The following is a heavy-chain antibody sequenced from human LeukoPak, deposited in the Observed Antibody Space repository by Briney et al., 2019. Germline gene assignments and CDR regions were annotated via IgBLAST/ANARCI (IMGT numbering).Heavy chain of an antibody. CDR1: GYSFTNYD. Sequence: GASVKVSCKTSGYSFTNYDINWVRQAPGQGLEWMGWINPNSGGTNSAQKFQGRVTMTRDTSISTAYMELSRLRSDDTAVYYCARDRVIVGPSDAFDIWGQGTMVTVSS. CDR3: ARDRVIVGPSDAFDI. J-gene: IGHJ3*02. V-gene: IGHV1-2*02. CDR2: INPNSGGT. D-gene: IGHD3-22*01.